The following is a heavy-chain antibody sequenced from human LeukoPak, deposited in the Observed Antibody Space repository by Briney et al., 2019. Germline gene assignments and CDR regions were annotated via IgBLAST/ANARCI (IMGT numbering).Heavy chain of an antibody. Sequence: GGSLRLSCAASGFTFSLFGMTWVRQAPGKGLEWISYISSSRRTINYADSVKGRFTISRDNAKNSLYLQMNNLRAEVTAVYYCARDGDSGGYYYGPFDNWGQGTLVTVSS. CDR3: ARDGDSGGYYYGPFDN. J-gene: IGHJ4*02. CDR1: GFTFSLFG. D-gene: IGHD3-22*01. V-gene: IGHV3-48*04. CDR2: ISSSRRTI.